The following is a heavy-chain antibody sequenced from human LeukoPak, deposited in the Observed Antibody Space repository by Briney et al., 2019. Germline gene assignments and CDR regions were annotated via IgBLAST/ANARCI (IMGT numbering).Heavy chain of an antibody. CDR1: GFTFSSYA. J-gene: IGHJ4*02. CDR2: ISYDGSNK. CDR3: ATMAFGTTGTDY. Sequence: GGSLRLSCAAPGFTFSSYAMHWVRQAPGKGLEWVAVISYDGSNKYYADSVKGRFTISRDNSKNTLYLQMNSLRAEDTAVYYCATMAFGTTGTDYWGQGTLVTVSS. V-gene: IGHV3-30*04. D-gene: IGHD4-17*01.